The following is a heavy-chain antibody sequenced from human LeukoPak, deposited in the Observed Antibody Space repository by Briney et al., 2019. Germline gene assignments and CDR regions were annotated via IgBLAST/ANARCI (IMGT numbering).Heavy chain of an antibody. CDR1: GYSISSGYY. J-gene: IGHJ4*02. Sequence: SETQSLTCAVSGYSISSGYYWGWIRQPPGKGLEWIGSIYHSGSTYYNPSLKSRVTISVDTSKNQFSLKLSSVTAADTAVYYCARGVTGSGLVRGVIMVDYWGQGTLVTVSS. CDR2: IYHSGST. V-gene: IGHV4-38-2*01. D-gene: IGHD3-10*01. CDR3: ARGVTGSGLVRGVIMVDY.